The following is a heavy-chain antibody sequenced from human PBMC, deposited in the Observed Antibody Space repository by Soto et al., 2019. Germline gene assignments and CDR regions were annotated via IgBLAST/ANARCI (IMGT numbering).Heavy chain of an antibody. D-gene: IGHD3-22*01. CDR2: ISGNAGST. J-gene: IGHJ6*02. CDR1: GFTFSKNA. CDR3: AKSRQQLIGYYYYYGMDV. Sequence: GGSLRLSCAASGFTFSKNAMSWVRQAPGKGLEWVSSISGNAGSTYYADSVKGRLTIPRDNSKNTLYLQMNSLRAEDTAVYYCAKSRQQLIGYYYYYGMDVWGQGTTVTVSS. V-gene: IGHV3-23*01.